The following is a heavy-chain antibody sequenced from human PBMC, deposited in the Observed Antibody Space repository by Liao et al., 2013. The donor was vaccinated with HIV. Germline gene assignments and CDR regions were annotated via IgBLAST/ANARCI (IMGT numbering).Heavy chain of an antibody. CDR2: INQRGST. V-gene: IGHV4-34*02. J-gene: IGHJ3*02. Sequence: QVQQQQWGARLLKPSETLSLTCDVDGESFSDHRWSWVRQPPGKVMEWIGEINQRGSTDYNPSLKSRVTISGDISLRLTSVSAADTAVYYCAKVRQWLASGGEAFDIWGHGTMVIVSS. CDR1: GESFSDHR. D-gene: IGHD6-19*01. CDR3: AKVRQWLASGGEAFDI.